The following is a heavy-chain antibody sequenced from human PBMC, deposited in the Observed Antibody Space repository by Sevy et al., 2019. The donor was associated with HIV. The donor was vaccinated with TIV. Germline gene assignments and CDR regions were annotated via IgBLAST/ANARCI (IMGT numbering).Heavy chain of an antibody. D-gene: IGHD3-3*01. J-gene: IGHJ4*01. Sequence: GGSLRLSCAASGFNFRTYSMNWVRQAPGKGLEWLSSISDDSRYIYYSDSVKGRFTISRANAKNLLFLQMNNLRVEDTAIYYCARDFTIFGVVSGIDYRGQGNLVTVSS. CDR1: GFNFRTYS. V-gene: IGHV3-21*04. CDR2: ISDDSRYI. CDR3: ARDFTIFGVVSGIDY.